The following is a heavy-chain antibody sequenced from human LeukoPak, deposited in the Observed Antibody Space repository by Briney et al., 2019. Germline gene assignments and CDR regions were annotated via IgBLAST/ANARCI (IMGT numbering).Heavy chain of an antibody. CDR2: MYNSVSI. D-gene: IGHD6-6*01. Sequence: PSETLSLTCVVSGYSIRNGDYWGWIRQSPGKGLEWIASMYNSVSIHYNPSLKSRVTILVDTSKNEFSLKMRSVTAADTAVYYCARNSSSGFFDCWGQGTLATVSS. J-gene: IGHJ4*02. CDR3: ARNSSSGFFDC. V-gene: IGHV4-38-2*01. CDR1: GYSIRNGDY.